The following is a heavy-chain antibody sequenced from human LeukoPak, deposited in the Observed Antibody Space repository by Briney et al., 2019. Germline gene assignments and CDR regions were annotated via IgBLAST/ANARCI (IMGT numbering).Heavy chain of an antibody. D-gene: IGHD3-10*01. J-gene: IGHJ4*02. CDR2: IYYSGST. V-gene: IGHV4-39*07. Sequence: SETLSLTCTVSGGPISSSSYSWGWIRHPPGKGLEWIGSIYYSGSTYYNPSLKSRVTISVDTSKNQFSLKLSSVTAADTAVYYCARGSFGYYFDYWGQGTLVTVSS. CDR1: GGPISSSSYS. CDR3: ARGSFGYYFDY.